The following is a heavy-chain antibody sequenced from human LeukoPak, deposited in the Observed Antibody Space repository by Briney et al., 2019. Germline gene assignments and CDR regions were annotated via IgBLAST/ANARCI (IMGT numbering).Heavy chain of an antibody. CDR3: ASPKGSSSWYRSPYYYYGMDV. J-gene: IGHJ6*02. Sequence: SVKVSCKASGGTFSSYAISWVRQAPGQGLEWMGRIIPILGIANYAQKFQGRVTITADKSTSTAYMELSSLRSEGTAVYYCASPKGSSSWYRSPYYYYGMDVWGQGTTVTVSS. D-gene: IGHD6-13*01. CDR2: IIPILGIA. CDR1: GGTFSSYA. V-gene: IGHV1-69*04.